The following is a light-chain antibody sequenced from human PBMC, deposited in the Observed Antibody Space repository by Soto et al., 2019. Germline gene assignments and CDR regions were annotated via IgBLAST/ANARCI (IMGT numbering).Light chain of an antibody. CDR3: RSYAGSYTLV. CDR1: SSDVGDYNY. J-gene: IGLJ3*02. Sequence: QSALTQPRSVSGSPGQSVTISCTGTSSDVGDYNYVSWYEQRPGKAPKVMIYDVSRRPSGVPDRFSGSKSGNTASLTISGLQAEDEADYYCRSYAGSYTLVFGGGTKLTVL. CDR2: DVS. V-gene: IGLV2-11*01.